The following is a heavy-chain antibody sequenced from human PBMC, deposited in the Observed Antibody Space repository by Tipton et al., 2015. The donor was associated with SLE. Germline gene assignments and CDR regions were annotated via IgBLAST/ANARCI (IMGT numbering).Heavy chain of an antibody. CDR2: ANRNEGT. CDR1: GASTNTKY. D-gene: IGHD3-10*01. V-gene: IGHV4-59*13. CDR3: ARQTGHDAFDI. Sequence: TLSLTCTVSGASTNTKYWTWIRQSPGKGLEWIGYANRNEGTKIKSSLERRVTISLDTSRSQFSLRLSSVTAADTAVYYCARQTGHDAFDIWGQGTMVTVSS. J-gene: IGHJ3*02.